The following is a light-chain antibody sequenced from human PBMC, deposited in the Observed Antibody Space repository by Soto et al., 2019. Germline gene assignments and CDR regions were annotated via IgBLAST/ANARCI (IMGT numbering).Light chain of an antibody. J-gene: IGLJ3*02. CDR1: SSDVGGYNY. CDR3: SSSTSSSTLWV. Sequence: QSALTQPASVSGSPGQSITISCTGTSSDVGGYNYVSWYQQHPGKAPKLMIYEVSNRPSGVSNRFSGSKSGNTASLTISGLQAEDEDDYYCSSSTSSSTLWVFGGGTKLTVL. CDR2: EVS. V-gene: IGLV2-14*01.